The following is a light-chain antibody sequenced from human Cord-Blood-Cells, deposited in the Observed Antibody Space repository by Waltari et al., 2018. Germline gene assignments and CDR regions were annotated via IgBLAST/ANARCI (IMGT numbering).Light chain of an antibody. CDR3: YSTDSSGNHRV. V-gene: IGLV3-10*01. CDR1: ALRNKY. CDR2: EDS. Sequence: SYELTQPPSVSVSPGQTARIPCSGDALRNKYAYWYQQTSGQAPVLVIYEDSKRPSGIPERFSGSSSGTMATLTISGAQVEDEADYYCYSTDSSGNHRVFGGGTKLTVL. J-gene: IGLJ2*01.